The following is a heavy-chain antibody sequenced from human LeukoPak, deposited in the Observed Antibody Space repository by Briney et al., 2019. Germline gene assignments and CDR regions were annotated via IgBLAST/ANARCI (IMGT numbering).Heavy chain of an antibody. CDR1: GYTFTSYY. J-gene: IGHJ3*02. Sequence: ASVKVSCKASGYTFTSYYIHWVRQAPGRGLEWMGWINPNSGGTNYAQKFQGRVTMTRDTSISTAYMELSRLRSDDTAMYYCAREDGTDAFDIWGQGTMVTVSS. V-gene: IGHV1-2*02. D-gene: IGHD6-6*01. CDR2: INPNSGGT. CDR3: AREDGTDAFDI.